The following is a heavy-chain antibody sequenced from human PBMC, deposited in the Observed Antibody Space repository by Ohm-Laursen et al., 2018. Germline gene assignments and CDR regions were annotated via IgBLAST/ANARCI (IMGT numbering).Heavy chain of an antibody. CDR3: ARGCRGPAAIHYYYYYGMDV. CDR2: ISSSGSTI. V-gene: IGHV3-11*04. Sequence: SLRLSCAASGFTFSDYYMSWIRQAPGKGLEWVSYISSSGSTIYYADSVKGRFTISRDNAKNSLYLQMNSLRAEDTAVYYCARGCRGPAAIHYYYYYGMDVWGQGTTVTVSS. D-gene: IGHD2-2*02. J-gene: IGHJ6*02. CDR1: GFTFSDYY.